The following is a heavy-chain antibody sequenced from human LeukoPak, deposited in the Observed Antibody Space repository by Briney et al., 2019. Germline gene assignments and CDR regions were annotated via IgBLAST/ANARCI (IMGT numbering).Heavy chain of an antibody. CDR2: IIPIFGTA. J-gene: IGHJ4*02. V-gene: IGHV1-69*06. D-gene: IGHD6-19*01. CDR3: ARDIEVAGPEDSDY. CDR1: GGTFSRYA. Sequence: SVKVSCKASGGTFSRYAISWLRQAPGQGLEWMGRIIPIFGTANYAQKFQGRVTITADKSTSTAYMELSSLRSEDTAVYYCARDIEVAGPEDSDYWGQGTLVTVSS.